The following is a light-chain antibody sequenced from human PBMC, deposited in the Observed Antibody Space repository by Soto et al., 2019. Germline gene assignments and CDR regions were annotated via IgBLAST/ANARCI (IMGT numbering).Light chain of an antibody. CDR3: QQYLDWPRT. CDR1: QTISSW. CDR2: KAS. Sequence: DIQMTQSPSTLSGSVGDRVTITCRASQTISSWLAWYQRKPGKAPKLLIYKASTLKSGVPSRFSGSGSGTEFTLTISSLQPDDFAVYYCQQYLDWPRTFGQGTKVDNK. J-gene: IGKJ1*01. V-gene: IGKV1-5*03.